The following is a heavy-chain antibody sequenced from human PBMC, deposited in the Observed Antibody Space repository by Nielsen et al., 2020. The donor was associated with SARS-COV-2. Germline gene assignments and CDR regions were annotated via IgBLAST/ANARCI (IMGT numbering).Heavy chain of an antibody. Sequence: WVRQAPGQGLEWMGWISAYNGNTNYAQKLQGRVTMTTDTSTSTAYMELRSLRSDDTAVYYCARDSGTYYYDSSGHSLFDYWGQGTLVTVSP. D-gene: IGHD3-22*01. V-gene: IGHV1-18*01. CDR3: ARDSGTYYYDSSGHSLFDY. J-gene: IGHJ4*02. CDR2: ISAYNGNT.